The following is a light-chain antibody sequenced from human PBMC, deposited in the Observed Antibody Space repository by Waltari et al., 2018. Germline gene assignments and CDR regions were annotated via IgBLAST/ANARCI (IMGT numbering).Light chain of an antibody. V-gene: IGKV3-20*01. CDR2: GAS. J-gene: IGKJ1*01. CDR3: QHYGRSPWT. CDR1: QSVTNNY. Sequence: EIVLTQSPGTLSLSPGERATLSCRASQSVTNNYLAWYQQKPGQAPRLLVFGASSRATGIPDRFSGSGSGTDYTLTISGLEPEDFVVYFCQHYGRSPWTFGQGTKVEIK.